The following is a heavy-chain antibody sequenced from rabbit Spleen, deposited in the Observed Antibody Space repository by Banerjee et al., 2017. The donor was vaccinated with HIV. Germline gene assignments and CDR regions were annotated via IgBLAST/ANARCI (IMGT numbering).Heavy chain of an antibody. CDR1: GFDFSRYG. J-gene: IGHJ4*01. CDR3: VRDRANIGGDYGPYYFDL. Sequence: QQQLVESGGGLVQPGGSLTLTCKASGFDFSRYGVSWVRQAPGKGLEWIGYIDPVFGVTYYASWVNGRFSISRENTQNTVYLQLNSLTAADTATYFCVRDRANIGGDYGPYYFDLWGQGTLVTVS. V-gene: IGHV1S47*01. CDR2: IDPVFGVT. D-gene: IGHD2-1*01.